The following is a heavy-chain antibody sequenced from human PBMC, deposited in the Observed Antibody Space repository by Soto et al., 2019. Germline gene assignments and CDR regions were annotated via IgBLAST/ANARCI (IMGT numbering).Heavy chain of an antibody. CDR3: AKPPDYNWIDF. V-gene: IGHV4-59*08. D-gene: IGHD3-10*01. CDR1: GAYIGTYY. Sequence: SQTLSLTSTVSGAYIGTYYGRWIWQPPGKGLEWVGYIYYSGSTCYNPSLESRVSISLDTSKNQFSLKLTSMSAADTAVYYCAKPPDYNWIDFWGQGTLVTVSS. CDR2: IYYSGST. J-gene: IGHJ5*01.